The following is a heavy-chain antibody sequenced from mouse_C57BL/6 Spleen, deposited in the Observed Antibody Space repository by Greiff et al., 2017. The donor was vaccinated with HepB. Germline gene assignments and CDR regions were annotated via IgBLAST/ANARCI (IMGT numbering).Heavy chain of an antibody. V-gene: IGHV14-1*01. CDR3: TTVLYYYGSSPWFAY. D-gene: IGHD1-1*01. Sequence: VQLKQSGAELVRPGASVKLSCTASGFNIKDYYMHWVKQRPEQGLEWIGRIDPEDGDTEYAPKFQGKATMTADTSSNTAYLQLSSLTSEDTAVYYCTTVLYYYGSSPWFAYWGQGTLVTVSA. CDR1: GFNIKDYY. J-gene: IGHJ3*01. CDR2: IDPEDGDT.